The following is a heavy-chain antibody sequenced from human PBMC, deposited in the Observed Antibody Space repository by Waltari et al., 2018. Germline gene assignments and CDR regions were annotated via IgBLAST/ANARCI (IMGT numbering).Heavy chain of an antibody. CDR3: TAPTVAEDYYYYYMDV. CDR2: IRSKANSYAK. V-gene: IGHV3-73*01. J-gene: IGHJ6*03. Sequence: RVDSGGGWVQPGGSLNFPVPAPGFTFGASAMHWFRKASGKGRVWVGRIRSKANSYAKAYAASVNGRFTISRDDSKNTAYLQMNSLKTEDTAVYYCTAPTVAEDYYYYYMDVWGQGTLVTVSS. CDR1: GFTFGASA. D-gene: IGHD6-19*01.